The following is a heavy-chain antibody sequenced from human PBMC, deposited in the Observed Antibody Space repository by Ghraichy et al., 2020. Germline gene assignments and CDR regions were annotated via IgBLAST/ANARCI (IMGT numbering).Heavy chain of an antibody. J-gene: IGHJ6*02. CDR1: GFTFSSYS. Sequence: GGSLRLSCAASGFTFSSYSMNWVRQAPGKGLEWLSSISSISLYMYYADSVKGRFTISRDNAKNSLYLQVNSLRSEDTAVYYCARVRGEYGSGSRESYGMDVWGQGTTVTVSS. CDR3: ARVRGEYGSGSRESYGMDV. CDR2: ISSISLYM. D-gene: IGHD3-10*01. V-gene: IGHV3-21*01.